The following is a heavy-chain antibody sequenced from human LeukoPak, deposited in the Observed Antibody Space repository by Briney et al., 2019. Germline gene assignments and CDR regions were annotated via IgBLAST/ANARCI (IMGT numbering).Heavy chain of an antibody. V-gene: IGHV3-23*01. D-gene: IGHD5-18*01. Sequence: GGSLRLSCAASGFTFSSYAMSWVRQAPGKGLEWVSAISGSGGSTYYADSVKGRFTISRGNSKKTLYLQMNSLRAEDTAVYYCAKGGGDNYGLFDYWGQGTLVTVSS. CDR1: GFTFSSYA. CDR2: ISGSGGST. J-gene: IGHJ4*02. CDR3: AKGGGDNYGLFDY.